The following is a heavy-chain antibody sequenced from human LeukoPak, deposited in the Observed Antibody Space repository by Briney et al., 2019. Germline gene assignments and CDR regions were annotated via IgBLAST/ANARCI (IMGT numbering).Heavy chain of an antibody. CDR2: IIPILGIP. CDR1: GGTFSSYA. D-gene: IGHD3-22*01. CDR3: ARVSYYDSSGYPEYFHH. V-gene: IGHV1-69*04. Sequence: GASVKVSCKASGGTFSSYAINWVRQAPGQGLEWMGRIIPILGIPNYAQKSQGRVTITADRSTSTAYMELSSLRSEDAAVYYCARVSYYDSSGYPEYFHHWGQGTLVTVSS. J-gene: IGHJ1*01.